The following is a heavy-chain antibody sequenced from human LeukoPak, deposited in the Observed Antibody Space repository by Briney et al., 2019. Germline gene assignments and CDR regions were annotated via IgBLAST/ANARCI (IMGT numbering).Heavy chain of an antibody. CDR2: IKQDESEK. CDR1: GFSFSSYW. J-gene: IGHJ4*02. V-gene: IGHV3-7*04. D-gene: IGHD1-1*01. CDR3: VMGFRTAD. Sequence: PGRSLRLSCAASGFSFSSYWMTWVRQAPGKGLEWVANIKQDESEKNYVDSVKGRFTISRDNAKNSLYLQMNSLRAEDTAVYYCVMGFRTADWGQGTLVTVSS.